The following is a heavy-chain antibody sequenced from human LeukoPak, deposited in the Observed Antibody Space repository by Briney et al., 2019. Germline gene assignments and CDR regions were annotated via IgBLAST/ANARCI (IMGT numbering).Heavy chain of an antibody. CDR1: GGTFSSYA. J-gene: IGHJ3*02. D-gene: IGHD3-9*01. CDR2: IIPIFGTA. Sequence: SVKVSCKASGGTFSSYAISWVRQAPGQGLEWMGRIIPIFGTANYAQKFQGRVTITTDESASTAYMELSSLRSEDTAVYYCASGGDITRYAFDIWGQGTMVTVSS. V-gene: IGHV1-69*05. CDR3: ASGGDITRYAFDI.